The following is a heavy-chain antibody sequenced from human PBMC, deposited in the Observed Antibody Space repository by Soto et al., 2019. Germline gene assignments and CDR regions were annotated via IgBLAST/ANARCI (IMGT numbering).Heavy chain of an antibody. Sequence: HPGGSLRLSCAASGFTFSSYGMHWVRQAPGKGLEWVAVIWYDGSNKYYADSVKGRFTISRDNSKNTLYLQMNSLRAEDTAVYYCARDQYYSDSSGYYYDYYYYGMDVWGQGTTVTVSS. D-gene: IGHD3-22*01. J-gene: IGHJ6*02. CDR1: GFTFSSYG. CDR2: IWYDGSNK. CDR3: ARDQYYSDSSGYYYDYYYYGMDV. V-gene: IGHV3-33*01.